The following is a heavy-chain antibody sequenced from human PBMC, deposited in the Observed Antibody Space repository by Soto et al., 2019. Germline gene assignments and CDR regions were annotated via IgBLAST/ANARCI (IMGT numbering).Heavy chain of an antibody. Sequence: GGSLRLSCAASGFTFSPYAMSWVRQAPGKGLEWVSSISGSGGSTHYADSVKGRFTVSRDNSKRALSLQMSSLREEDTATYYCAKGLRRLLRTQYYYGLDVWGRGTTVTVS. CDR1: GFTFSPYA. V-gene: IGHV3-23*01. CDR2: ISGSGGST. D-gene: IGHD3-10*01. J-gene: IGHJ6*02. CDR3: AKGLRRLLRTQYYYGLDV.